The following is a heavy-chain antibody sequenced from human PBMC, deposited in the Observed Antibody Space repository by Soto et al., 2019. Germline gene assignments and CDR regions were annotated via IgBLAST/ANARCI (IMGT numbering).Heavy chain of an antibody. CDR2: ISYDGSNK. V-gene: IGHV3-30*18. Sequence: QVQLVESGGGVVQPGRSLRLSCAASGFTFSSYGMHWVRQAPGKGLEWVAVISYDGSNKYYADSVKGRFTISRDNSKNPLYLQMNSLRAEDTAVYYCAKGPFTYYDSSPFDYWGQGTLVTVSS. CDR3: AKGPFTYYDSSPFDY. CDR1: GFTFSSYG. J-gene: IGHJ4*02. D-gene: IGHD3-22*01.